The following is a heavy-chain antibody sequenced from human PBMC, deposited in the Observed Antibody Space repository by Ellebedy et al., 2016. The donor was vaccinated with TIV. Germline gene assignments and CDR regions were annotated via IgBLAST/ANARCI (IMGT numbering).Heavy chain of an antibody. V-gene: IGHV3-30*18. J-gene: IGHJ4*02. CDR1: GFTFSSYS. D-gene: IGHD4-17*01. CDR2: ISYDGSNK. Sequence: PGGSLRLSCAASGFTFSSYSMNWVRQAPGKGLEWVAVISYDGSNKYYADSVKGRFTISRDNSKNTLYLQMNSLRAEDTAVYYCAKDRYGDYVVYFDYWGQGTLVTVSS. CDR3: AKDRYGDYVVYFDY.